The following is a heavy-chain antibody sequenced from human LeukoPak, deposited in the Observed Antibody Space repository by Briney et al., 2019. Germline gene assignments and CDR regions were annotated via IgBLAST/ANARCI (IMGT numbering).Heavy chain of an antibody. CDR3: ARWGYDTMIAQKAAFDI. CDR2: INSDGSST. D-gene: IGHD3-22*01. J-gene: IGHJ3*02. CDR1: GFTFSSYW. Sequence: PGGSLRLSCAASGFTFSSYWTHWVRQAPGKGLVWVSRINSDGSSTSYADSVKGRFTISRDNAKNTLYLQMNSLRAEDTAVYYCARWGYDTMIAQKAAFDIWGQGTMVTVSS. V-gene: IGHV3-74*01.